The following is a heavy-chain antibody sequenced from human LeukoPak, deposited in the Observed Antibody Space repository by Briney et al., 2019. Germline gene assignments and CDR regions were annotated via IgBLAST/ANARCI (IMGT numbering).Heavy chain of an antibody. CDR3: ARGPSPYYDFWSGYSGPFDP. V-gene: IGHV3-53*01. CDR1: GFTVSSSY. Sequence: GGSLRLSCAASGFTVSSSYMSWVRQAPGKGLEWVSVIYSGGSTYYADSVKGRFTISRDNSKNTLYLQMNSLRAEDTAVYYCARGPSPYYDFWSGYSGPFDPWGQGTLVTVSS. J-gene: IGHJ5*02. D-gene: IGHD3-3*01. CDR2: IYSGGST.